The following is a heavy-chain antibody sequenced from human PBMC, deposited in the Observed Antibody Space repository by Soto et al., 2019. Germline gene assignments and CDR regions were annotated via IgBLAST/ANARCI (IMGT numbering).Heavy chain of an antibody. V-gene: IGHV3-15*01. CDR3: TTTEGGSYDFWSGYFRIVDV. CDR1: GFTCSNAW. D-gene: IGHD3-3*01. J-gene: IGHJ6*02. CDR2: IKSKTDGGTT. Sequence: GGSLRLSCAASGFTCSNAWMSWVRQAPGKGLEWVGRIKSKTDGGTTDYAAPVKGRFTISRDDSKNTLYLQMNSLKTEDTAVYYCTTTEGGSYDFWSGYFRIVDVWGQGTTVTVSS.